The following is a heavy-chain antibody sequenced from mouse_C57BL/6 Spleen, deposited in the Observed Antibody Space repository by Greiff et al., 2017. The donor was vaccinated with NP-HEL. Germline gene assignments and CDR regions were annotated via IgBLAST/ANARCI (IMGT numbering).Heavy chain of an antibody. CDR2: IDPSDSET. V-gene: IGHV1-52*01. CDR1: GYTFTSYW. CDR3: AREGNSYYAMDY. D-gene: IGHD2-1*01. J-gene: IGHJ4*01. Sequence: QVQLQQPGAELVRPGSSVKLSCKASGYTFTSYWMHWVKQRPIQGLEWIGNIDPSDSETHYNQKFKDKATLTVDKSSSTAYMQLSSLTSEDSAVYYFAREGNSYYAMDYWGQGTSVTVSS.